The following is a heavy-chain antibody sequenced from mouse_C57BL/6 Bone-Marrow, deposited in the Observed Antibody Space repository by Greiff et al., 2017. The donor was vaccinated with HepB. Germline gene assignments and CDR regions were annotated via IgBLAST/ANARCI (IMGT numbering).Heavy chain of an antibody. V-gene: IGHV1-26*01. Sequence: VQLQQSGPELVKPGASVKISCKASGYTFTDYYMNWVKQSHGKSLEWIGDINPNNGGTSYNQKFKGKATLTVDKSSSTAYMELRSLTSEDSAVYYCARGYYSRDYWGQGTSVTVSS. J-gene: IGHJ4*01. CDR3: ARGYYSRDY. CDR1: GYTFTDYY. CDR2: INPNNGGT.